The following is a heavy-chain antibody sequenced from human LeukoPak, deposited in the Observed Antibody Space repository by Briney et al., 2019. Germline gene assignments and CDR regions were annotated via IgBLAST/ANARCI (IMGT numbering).Heavy chain of an antibody. Sequence: ETLSLTCTVSGGSISSSSYYWGWIRQAPGKGLEWVSAISGSGGSTYYADSVKGRFTISRDNSKNTLYLQMNSLRAEDTAVYYCAKDDYGALGWDYWGQGTLVTVSS. D-gene: IGHD4-17*01. CDR3: AKDDYGALGWDY. J-gene: IGHJ4*02. V-gene: IGHV3-23*01. CDR2: ISGSGGST. CDR1: GGSISSSSYY.